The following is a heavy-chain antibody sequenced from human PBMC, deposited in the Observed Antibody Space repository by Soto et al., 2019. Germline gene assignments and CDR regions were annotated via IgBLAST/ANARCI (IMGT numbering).Heavy chain of an antibody. Sequence: SVKVSCKASGGTFSSYAMSWVRQAPVQGLEWMGGIIPIFGTANYAQKLQGRVTITPDKSTSTAYMELSTLRSEETAVHSCARELNCSRGSCYDGYYYGMDVWGQGTTVTVAS. D-gene: IGHD2-15*01. CDR3: ARELNCSRGSCYDGYYYGMDV. J-gene: IGHJ6*02. V-gene: IGHV1-69*06. CDR2: IIPIFGTA. CDR1: GGTFSSYA.